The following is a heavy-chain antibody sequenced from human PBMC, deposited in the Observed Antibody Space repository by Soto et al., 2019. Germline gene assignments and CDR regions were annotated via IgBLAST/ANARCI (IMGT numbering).Heavy chain of an antibody. CDR3: ARERLRTGDY. Sequence: GGSLRLSCAASGFTFSDYYMSWIRQAPGKGLEWVSYISSSGTTIYHADSVKGRFTISRGDAKNSLYLQMNSLRAENPAVYYCARERLRTGDYWGQGTMVTVSS. CDR2: ISSSGTTI. CDR1: GFTFSDYY. D-gene: IGHD3-3*01. V-gene: IGHV3-11*01. J-gene: IGHJ4*02.